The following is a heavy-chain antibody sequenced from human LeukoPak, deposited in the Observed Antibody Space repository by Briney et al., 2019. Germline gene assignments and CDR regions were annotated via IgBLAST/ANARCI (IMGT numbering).Heavy chain of an antibody. CDR1: GFTFNNYW. D-gene: IGHD3-16*01. Sequence: PGGSLRLSCAASGFTFNNYWMSWVRQAPGKGLEWVANINQDGSEEFYVDSVKGRFTISRDNAKNSLYPQMNSLRAEDTAVYYCAKDRANWAIDDWGQGTQVTVSS. CDR3: AKDRANWAIDD. CDR2: INQDGSEE. J-gene: IGHJ4*02. V-gene: IGHV3-7*01.